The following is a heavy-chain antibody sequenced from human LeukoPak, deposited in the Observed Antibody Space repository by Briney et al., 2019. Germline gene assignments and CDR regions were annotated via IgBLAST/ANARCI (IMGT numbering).Heavy chain of an antibody. V-gene: IGHV4-59*01. CDR2: IYYSGST. CDR3: ARGLRLYYCYGMDV. D-gene: IGHD3-16*01. Sequence: SETLSLTCTVSGGSISSYYWSWIRQPPGKGLEWIGYIYYSGSTNYNPSLKSRVTISVDTSKNQFSLKLSSVTAADTAVYCCARGLRLYYCYGMDVWGQGTTVTVSS. CDR1: GGSISSYY. J-gene: IGHJ6*02.